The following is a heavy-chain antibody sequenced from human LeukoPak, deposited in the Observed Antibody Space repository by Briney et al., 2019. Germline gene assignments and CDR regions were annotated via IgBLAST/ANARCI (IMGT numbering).Heavy chain of an antibody. CDR3: ARLSSSWSDYYYYYMDV. CDR2: MNPNSGNT. Sequence: ASVKVSCKASGYTFTSYDINWVRQATGQGLEWMGWMNPNSGNTGYAQKFQGRVTMTRNTSISTAYMELSSLRSEDTAVYYCARLSSSWSDYYYYYMDVWGKGTTVTVSS. V-gene: IGHV1-8*01. J-gene: IGHJ6*03. D-gene: IGHD6-13*01. CDR1: GYTFTSYD.